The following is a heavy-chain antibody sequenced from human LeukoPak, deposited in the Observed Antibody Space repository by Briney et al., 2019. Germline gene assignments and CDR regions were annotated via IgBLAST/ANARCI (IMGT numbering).Heavy chain of an antibody. D-gene: IGHD5-18*01. CDR2: MNPTSGYT. Sequence: ASVKVSCKAAEYTFTSYDINRVRQATGQGPEWMGWMNPTSGYTGYAQKFQGRVTMTRDTSISTAYMELGSLRSDDTAVYYCARMRGYSLGYWYLDLWGRGTLVTVSS. J-gene: IGHJ2*01. V-gene: IGHV1-8*01. CDR1: EYTFTSYD. CDR3: ARMRGYSLGYWYLDL.